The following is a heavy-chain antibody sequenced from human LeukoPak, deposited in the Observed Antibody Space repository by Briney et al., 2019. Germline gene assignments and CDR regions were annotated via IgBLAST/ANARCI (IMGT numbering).Heavy chain of an antibody. CDR1: GITFSSSS. J-gene: IGHJ5*02. D-gene: IGHD3-10*01. CDR3: ARSPSGYNWFDP. Sequence: PGGSLRLSCLASGITFSSSSMTWVRQAPGKGLEWVSAISPGDYTTYYADSVKGRFTVSRDNSKNTLYLQLNSLRAEDTAVYYCARSPSGYNWFDPWGQGTLVTVSS. CDR2: ISPGDYTT. V-gene: IGHV3-23*01.